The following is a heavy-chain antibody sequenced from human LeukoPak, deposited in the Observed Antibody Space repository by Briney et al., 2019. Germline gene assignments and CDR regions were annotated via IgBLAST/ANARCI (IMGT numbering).Heavy chain of an antibody. CDR2: IRYDGSNK. D-gene: IGHD2-15*01. CDR1: GFTFSSYG. Sequence: GGSLRLSCAASGFTFSSYGMHRVRQAPGKGLEWVAFIRYDGSNKYYADSVKGRFTISRDNSKNTLYLQMNSLRAEDTAVYYCAKDLTYCSGGSCYGPHDAFDIWGQGTMVTVSS. J-gene: IGHJ3*02. V-gene: IGHV3-30*02. CDR3: AKDLTYCSGGSCYGPHDAFDI.